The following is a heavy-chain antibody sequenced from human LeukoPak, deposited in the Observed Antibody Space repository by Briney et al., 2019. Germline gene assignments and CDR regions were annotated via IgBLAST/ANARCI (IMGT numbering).Heavy chain of an antibody. Sequence: SVKVSCKASGGTFSSYTISWVRQAPGQGLEWMGRIIPIPGIANYAQKFQGRVTITADKSTSTAYMELSSLRSEDTAVYYCASTQVTVDGLIEHWGQGTLVTVSS. CDR1: GGTFSSYT. CDR3: ASTQVTVDGLIEH. J-gene: IGHJ5*02. CDR2: IIPIPGIA. D-gene: IGHD4-11*01. V-gene: IGHV1-69*02.